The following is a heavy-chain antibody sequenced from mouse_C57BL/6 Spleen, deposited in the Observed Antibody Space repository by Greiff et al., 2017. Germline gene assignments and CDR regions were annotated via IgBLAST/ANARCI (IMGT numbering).Heavy chain of an antibody. V-gene: IGHV1-26*01. D-gene: IGHD4-1*01. CDR3: ASPNWDDAMDD. CDR1: GYTFTDYY. J-gene: IGHJ4*01. CDR2: INPNNGGT. Sequence: EVQLQQSGPELVKPGASVKISCKASGYTFTDYYMNWVKQSHGKSLEWIGDINPNNGGTSYNQKFKGKATLTVDKSSSTAYMELRSLTSEDSAVYYCASPNWDDAMDDWGQGTSVTVSS.